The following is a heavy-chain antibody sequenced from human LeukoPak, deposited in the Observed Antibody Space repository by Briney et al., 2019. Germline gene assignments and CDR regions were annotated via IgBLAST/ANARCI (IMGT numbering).Heavy chain of an antibody. D-gene: IGHD3-10*01. CDR2: INHSGST. Sequence: PSETLSLTCAVYGGSFSGYYWSWLRQPPGKGLEWIGEINHSGSTNYNPSLKSRVTISVDTSKNQFSLKLSSVTAADTAVYYCARTSYYYGSGSYYGYWGQGTLVTVSS. J-gene: IGHJ4*02. CDR1: GGSFSGYY. V-gene: IGHV4-34*01. CDR3: ARTSYYYGSGSYYGY.